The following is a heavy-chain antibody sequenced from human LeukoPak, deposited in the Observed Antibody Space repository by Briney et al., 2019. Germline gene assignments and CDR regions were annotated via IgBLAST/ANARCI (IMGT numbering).Heavy chain of an antibody. Sequence: ASVKVSCKASGYTFTSYAMHWVRQAPGQRLEWMGCINAGNGNTIYSQKFQGRVTITRDTSARTAYMRRRSLRSEDTAVYYCAREAADYGLDYFDYWGQGALVTASS. CDR2: INAGNGNT. D-gene: IGHD4-17*01. V-gene: IGHV1-3*01. CDR3: AREAADYGLDYFDY. CDR1: GYTFTSYA. J-gene: IGHJ4*02.